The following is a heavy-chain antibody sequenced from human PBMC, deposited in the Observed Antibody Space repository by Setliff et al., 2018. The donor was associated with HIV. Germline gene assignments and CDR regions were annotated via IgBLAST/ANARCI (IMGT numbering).Heavy chain of an antibody. Sequence: PSETLSLTCAVYGGSFSGYYWSWIRQPPGKGLEWIGEINHSGSTNYNPSLKSRVTLSLDNSKNQFSLKLTSVTAADTAVYYCARDIWAYGLMGSWGQGTLVTVSS. CDR3: ARDIWAYGLMGS. J-gene: IGHJ5*02. CDR2: INHSGST. D-gene: IGHD4-17*01. V-gene: IGHV4-34*01. CDR1: GGSFSGYY.